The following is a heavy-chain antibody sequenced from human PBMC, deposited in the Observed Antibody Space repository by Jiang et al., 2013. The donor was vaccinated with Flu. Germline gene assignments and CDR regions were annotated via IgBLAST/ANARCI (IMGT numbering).Heavy chain of an antibody. Sequence: GSGLVKPSETLSLTCTVSGGSISSYYWSWIRQPPGKGLEWIGYVYYSGSTNYNPSLKSRVTISVDTSKNQFSLKLTSMTAADTAVYYCARRTNDAWFFDYWGQGTLVTVSS. CDR2: VYYSGST. D-gene: IGHD2-2*01. V-gene: IGHV4-59*08. J-gene: IGHJ4*02. CDR3: ARRTNDAWFFDY. CDR1: GGSISSYY.